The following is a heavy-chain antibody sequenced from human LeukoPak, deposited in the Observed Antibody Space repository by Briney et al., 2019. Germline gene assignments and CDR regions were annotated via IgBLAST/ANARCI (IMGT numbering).Heavy chain of an antibody. D-gene: IGHD2-2*01. V-gene: IGHV3-11*03. J-gene: IGHJ4*02. Sequence: PGRSLRLSCAASGFTLSDHYMSWIRQAPGKGLEWVSYISTSSSYTNYADSVKGRFTISRDNAKSSVYLQMNSLRAEDTAVYYCARHHCSTTSCYHYFDCWGQGTLVTVSS. CDR1: GFTLSDHY. CDR3: ARHHCSTTSCYHYFDC. CDR2: ISTSSSYT.